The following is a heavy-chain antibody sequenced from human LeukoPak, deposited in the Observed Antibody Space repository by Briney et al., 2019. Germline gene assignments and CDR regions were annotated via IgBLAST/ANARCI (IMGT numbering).Heavy chain of an antibody. CDR1: GGSISSYY. V-gene: IGHV4-59*08. D-gene: IGHD4-11*01. Sequence: SESLSLTCTVSGGSISSYYWSWVRQPPGKGLEWIGYIYYSGSTDYNPSLKSRVTISVDTSKNQLSLKLSSVTAADTAVYYCARHNDYSRAFDIWGQGTMVTVSS. J-gene: IGHJ3*02. CDR2: IYYSGST. CDR3: ARHNDYSRAFDI.